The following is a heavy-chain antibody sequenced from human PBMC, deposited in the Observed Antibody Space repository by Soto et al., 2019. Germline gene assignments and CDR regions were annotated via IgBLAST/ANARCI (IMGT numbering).Heavy chain of an antibody. CDR3: AKPIWSGGWPLYFDY. Sequence: PGGSLRLSCAVSGFSFNDYAMSWVRQAPGKGLEWVSGISASAGSTFYVDSVKGRFTTSRDNSKNTLYLQMNSLRAEDTAVYYCAKPIWSGGWPLYFDYWGQGTQVTVSS. CDR1: GFSFNDYA. CDR2: ISASAGST. V-gene: IGHV3-23*01. D-gene: IGHD3-3*01. J-gene: IGHJ4*02.